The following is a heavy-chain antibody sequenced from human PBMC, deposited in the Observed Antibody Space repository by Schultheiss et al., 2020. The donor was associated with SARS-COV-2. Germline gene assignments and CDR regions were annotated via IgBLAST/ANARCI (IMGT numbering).Heavy chain of an antibody. CDR1: GYTFSIYG. CDR2: INAGNGNT. D-gene: IGHD3-22*01. V-gene: IGHV1-18*01. CDR3: ARDHHFYDSSGYPNWFDP. Sequence: ASVKVSCKASGYTFSIYGIIWVRQAPGQGLEWMGWINAGNGNTKYSQKFQGRVTITADESTSTVYMEVSSLRSEDTAVYYCARDHHFYDSSGYPNWFDPWGQGTLVTVSS. J-gene: IGHJ5*02.